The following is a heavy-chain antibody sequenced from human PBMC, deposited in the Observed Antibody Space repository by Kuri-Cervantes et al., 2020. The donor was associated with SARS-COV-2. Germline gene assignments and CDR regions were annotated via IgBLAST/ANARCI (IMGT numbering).Heavy chain of an antibody. J-gene: IGHJ6*02. CDR2: ISAYNGNT. D-gene: IGHD3-3*01. V-gene: IGHV1-18*04. Sequence: ASVKVSCKASGYTFTGYYMHWVRQAPGQGLEWMGWISAYNGNTNYAQKLQGRVTMTTDTSTSTAYMELRSLRSDDTAVYYCARDGSYDGYYYYGMDVWGQGTTVTVSS. CDR3: ARDGSYDGYYYYGMDV. CDR1: GYTFTGYY.